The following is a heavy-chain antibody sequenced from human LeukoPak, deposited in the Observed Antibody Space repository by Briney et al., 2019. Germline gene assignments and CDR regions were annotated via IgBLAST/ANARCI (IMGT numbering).Heavy chain of an antibody. CDR2: IKQDGSEK. CDR1: GFTFSSYA. CDR3: ASLRKT. V-gene: IGHV3-7*01. J-gene: IGHJ5*02. Sequence: PGGSLRLSCAASGFTFSSYAMSWVRQAPGKGLEWVANIKQDGSEKYYVDSVKGRFTISRDNAKNSLYLQMNSLRAEDTAVYYCASLRKTWGQGTLVTVSS.